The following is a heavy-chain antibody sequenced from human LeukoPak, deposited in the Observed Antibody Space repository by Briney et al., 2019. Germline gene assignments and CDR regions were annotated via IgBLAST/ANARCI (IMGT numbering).Heavy chain of an antibody. Sequence: PGGSLRLSCAASGFTFSSYAMHWVRQAPGKGLEWVAVLSYDGSNKYYADSVKGRFTISRDNSKNTLYLQMNSLRAEDTAVYYCARDTLRSLDYWGQGTLVTVSS. CDR3: ARDTLRSLDY. J-gene: IGHJ4*02. CDR1: GFTFSSYA. D-gene: IGHD2-15*01. CDR2: LSYDGSNK. V-gene: IGHV3-30-3*01.